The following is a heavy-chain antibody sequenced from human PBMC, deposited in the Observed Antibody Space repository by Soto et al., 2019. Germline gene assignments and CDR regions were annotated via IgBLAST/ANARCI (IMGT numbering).Heavy chain of an antibody. CDR1: GGSISSSSYY. CDR2: IYYSGST. J-gene: IGHJ4*02. Sequence: SETLSLTCTVSGGSISSSSYYWGWIRQPPGKGLEWIGSIYYSGSTYYNPSLKSRVTISVDTSKNQFSLKLSSVTAADTAVYYCARRAGVSIDNWGQGTLVTLSS. V-gene: IGHV4-39*01. D-gene: IGHD7-27*01. CDR3: ARRAGVSIDN.